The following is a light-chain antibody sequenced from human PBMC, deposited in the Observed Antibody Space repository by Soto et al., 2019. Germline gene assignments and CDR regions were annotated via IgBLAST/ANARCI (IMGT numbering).Light chain of an antibody. Sequence: QSALTQPASVSGSPGQSITISCTGTSSDVGSYNLVSWYQQHPGKAPKLMIYEGSKRPSGVSNRFSGSKSGDTASLTISGLQADDEADYYCSSYTSGRDVYVFGGGTKLTVL. V-gene: IGLV2-14*02. J-gene: IGLJ1*01. CDR3: SSYTSGRDVYV. CDR1: SSDVGSYNL. CDR2: EGS.